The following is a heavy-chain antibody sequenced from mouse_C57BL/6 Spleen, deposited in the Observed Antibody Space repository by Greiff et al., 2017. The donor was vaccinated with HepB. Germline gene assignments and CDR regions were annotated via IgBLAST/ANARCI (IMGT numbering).Heavy chain of an antibody. CDR2: IDPSDSET. J-gene: IGHJ4*01. CDR3: ARSGKLYAMDY. V-gene: IGHV1-52*01. CDR1: GYTFTSYW. D-gene: IGHD3-1*01. Sequence: QVQLQQPGAELVRPGSSVKLSCKASGYTFTSYWMHWVKQRPIQGLEWIGNIDPSDSETHYNQKFKDKATLTVDKSSSTAYMQLSSLSSEDSAVYYCARSGKLYAMDYWGQGTSVTVSS.